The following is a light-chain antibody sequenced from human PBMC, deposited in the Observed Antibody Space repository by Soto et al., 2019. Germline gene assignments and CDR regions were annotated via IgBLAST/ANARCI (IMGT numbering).Light chain of an antibody. CDR3: QQYNSYPTT. CDR2: KAS. V-gene: IGKV1-5*03. CDR1: QSISSW. J-gene: IGKJ5*01. Sequence: DIQMTQSPSTLSGSVGDRVTITCRASQSISSWLAWYQQKPGKAPKLLIYKASSLESGVPSRFSGSGSGTEFTLTISSLQPDDFATYYCQQYNSYPTTFGQGTRLEIK.